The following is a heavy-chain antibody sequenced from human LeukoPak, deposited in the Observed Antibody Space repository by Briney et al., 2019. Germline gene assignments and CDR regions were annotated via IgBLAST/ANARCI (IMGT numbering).Heavy chain of an antibody. V-gene: IGHV4-39*07. Sequence: PSETLSLTCTVSGGSISSSSYYWGWIRQPPGKGLEWIGSIYYSGSTYYNPSLKSRVTISVDTSKNQFSLKLSSVTAADTAVYYCARTNYYGMDVWGQGTTVTVSS. CDR1: GGSISSSSYY. J-gene: IGHJ6*02. CDR2: IYYSGST. CDR3: ARTNYYGMDV.